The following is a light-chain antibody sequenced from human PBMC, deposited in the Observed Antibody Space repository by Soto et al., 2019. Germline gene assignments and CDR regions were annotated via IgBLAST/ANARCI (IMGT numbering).Light chain of an antibody. V-gene: IGLV2-14*01. J-gene: IGLJ2*01. CDR3: SSYPISSTPVV. Sequence: QSALTQPASVSGSPGQSITISCTGTSSDVGGYNYVSWYQQHPGKAPKLIIYDVSNRPSGVSNRFSGSKSGNTASLTISGLEAEDEADYYCSSYPISSTPVVFGGGTKVTVL. CDR2: DVS. CDR1: SSDVGGYNY.